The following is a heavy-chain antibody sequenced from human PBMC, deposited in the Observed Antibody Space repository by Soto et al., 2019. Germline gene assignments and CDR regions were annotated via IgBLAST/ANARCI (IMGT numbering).Heavy chain of an antibody. CDR1: GFTFSSYA. J-gene: IGHJ6*02. D-gene: IGHD6-19*01. V-gene: IGHV3-30-3*01. CDR2: ISYDGSNK. Sequence: LRLSCAASGFTFSSYAMHWVRQAPGKGLEWVAVISYDGSNKYYADSVKGRFTISRDNSKNTLYLQMNSLRAEDTAVYYCARGTTVAGTSFLYYYGMDVWGQGTTVTVSS. CDR3: ARGTTVAGTSFLYYYGMDV.